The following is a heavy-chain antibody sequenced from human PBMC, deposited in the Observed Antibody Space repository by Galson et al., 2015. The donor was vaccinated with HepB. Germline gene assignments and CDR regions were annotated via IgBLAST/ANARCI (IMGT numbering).Heavy chain of an antibody. CDR1: GYTFTSYA. Sequence: SVKVSCKASGYTFTSYAMSWVRQAPGQGLEWMGWINTNTGNPKYAQGFTGRFVFSLDTSVSTAYLQISSLKAEDTSVYYCARLGRYSSGLIGAFDIWGQGTTVTVSS. CDR3: ARLGRYSSGLIGAFDI. J-gene: IGHJ3*02. CDR2: INTNTGNP. V-gene: IGHV7-4-1*02. D-gene: IGHD6-19*01.